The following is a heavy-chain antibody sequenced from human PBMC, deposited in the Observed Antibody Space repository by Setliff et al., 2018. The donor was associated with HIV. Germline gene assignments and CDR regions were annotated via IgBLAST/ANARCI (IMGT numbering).Heavy chain of an antibody. Sequence: SETLSLTCSVSGASLQSYYWSWIRQPAGKGLQWIGRIYYVGWSKYNPSLEDRVTMSVDTSNNQFSLSLRSVTAADTAIYYCARGVPLLPPHNWGQGTLVTVSS. CDR3: ARGVPLLPPHN. J-gene: IGHJ4*02. V-gene: IGHV4-4*07. CDR2: IYYVGWS. D-gene: IGHD2-21*02. CDR1: GASLQSYY.